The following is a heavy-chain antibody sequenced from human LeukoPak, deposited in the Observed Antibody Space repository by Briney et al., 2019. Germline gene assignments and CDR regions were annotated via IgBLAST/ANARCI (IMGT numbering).Heavy chain of an antibody. CDR2: IYPGDSDT. D-gene: IGHD6-19*01. Sequence: GESLKISCKGSGYSFISYWIGWVRQMPGKGLEWMGIIYPGDSDTRYSPSFQGQVTISADKSISTAYLQWSSLKASDTAMCYCASGIAVARIGLDVWGQGTTVTVSS. CDR1: GYSFISYW. CDR3: ASGIAVARIGLDV. V-gene: IGHV5-51*01. J-gene: IGHJ6*02.